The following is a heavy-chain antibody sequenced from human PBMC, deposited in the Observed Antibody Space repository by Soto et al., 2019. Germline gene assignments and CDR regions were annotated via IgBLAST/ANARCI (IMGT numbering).Heavy chain of an antibody. CDR2: INAGNGNT. J-gene: IGHJ6*02. CDR1: GYTFTSYA. CDR3: ARSDYGDYGRTYYYYGMDV. Sequence: ASLKGSCKASGYTFTSYAMDWVRQAPGQRLEWMGWINAGNGNTKYSQKFQGRVTITRDTSASTAYMELSSLRSEDTAVYYCARSDYGDYGRTYYYYGMDVWGQGTTVTVSS. D-gene: IGHD4-17*01. V-gene: IGHV1-3*01.